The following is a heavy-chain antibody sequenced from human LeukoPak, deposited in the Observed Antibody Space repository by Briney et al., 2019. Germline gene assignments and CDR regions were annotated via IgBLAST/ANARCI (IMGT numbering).Heavy chain of an antibody. CDR3: ARGLGDYGYDAFDV. Sequence: GGSLRLSCAASGFTFSSYAMHWVRQAPGKGLEWVAVISYDGSNKYYADSVKGRFTISRDNSKNTLYLQMNSLRAEDTAVYYCARGLGDYGYDAFDVWGQGTVVTVSS. D-gene: IGHD4-17*01. V-gene: IGHV3-30-3*01. CDR1: GFTFSSYA. J-gene: IGHJ3*01. CDR2: ISYDGSNK.